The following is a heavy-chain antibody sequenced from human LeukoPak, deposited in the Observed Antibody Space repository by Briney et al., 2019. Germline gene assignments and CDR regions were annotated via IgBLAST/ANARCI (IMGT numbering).Heavy chain of an antibody. CDR3: ARSPPPPWTFFVAAADQSYYFDY. J-gene: IGHJ4*02. Sequence: ASVKVSCKASGYTFTSYAMNWVRQAPGQGLEWMGWINTNTGNPTYAQGFTGRFVFSLDTSVSTAYLQISSLKAEDTAVYYCARSPPPPWTFFVAAADQSYYFDYWGQGTLVTVSS. V-gene: IGHV7-4-1*02. D-gene: IGHD2/OR15-2a*01. CDR2: INTNTGNP. CDR1: GYTFTSYA.